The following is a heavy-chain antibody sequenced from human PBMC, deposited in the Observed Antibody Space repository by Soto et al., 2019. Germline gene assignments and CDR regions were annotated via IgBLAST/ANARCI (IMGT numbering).Heavy chain of an antibody. CDR1: GGTFSSYA. V-gene: IGHV1-69*13. CDR2: IIPIFGTA. J-gene: IGHJ6*02. Sequence: GASVKVSCKASGGTFSSYAISWVRQAPGQGLEWMGGIIPIFGTANYAQKFQGRVTITADESTSTAYMELSSLRSEDTAVYYCASTRRGYSYGHSKYYYYGMYVWGQGTTVTVSS. D-gene: IGHD5-18*01. CDR3: ASTRRGYSYGHSKYYYYGMYV.